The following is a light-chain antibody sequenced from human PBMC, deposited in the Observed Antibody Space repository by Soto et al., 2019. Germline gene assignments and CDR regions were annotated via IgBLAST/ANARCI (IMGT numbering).Light chain of an antibody. V-gene: IGKV1-5*01. J-gene: IGKJ1*01. Sequence: GDRVTITCRASQSISSWLAWYQQKPGKAPKLLIYDASSLESGVPSRFSGSGSGTEFSLTIRSLQPDDFATYYCQQYDYSRTFGQGTKVDIK. CDR1: QSISSW. CDR3: QQYDYSRT. CDR2: DAS.